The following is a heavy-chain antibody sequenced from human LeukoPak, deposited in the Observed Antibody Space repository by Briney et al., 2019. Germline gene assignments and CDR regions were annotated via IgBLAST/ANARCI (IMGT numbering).Heavy chain of an antibody. CDR2: IYYSGST. V-gene: IGHV4-39*01. D-gene: IGHD2-2*02. CDR3: ARAPNYCSSTSCYTGKAYYFDY. J-gene: IGHJ4*02. CDR1: GGSISSSSYY. Sequence: SETLSLTCTVSGGSISSSSYYWGWIRQPPGKGLEWIGSIYYSGSTYCNPFLKSRVTISVDTSKNQFSLKLSSVTAADTAVYYCARAPNYCSSTSCYTGKAYYFDYWGQGTLVTVSS.